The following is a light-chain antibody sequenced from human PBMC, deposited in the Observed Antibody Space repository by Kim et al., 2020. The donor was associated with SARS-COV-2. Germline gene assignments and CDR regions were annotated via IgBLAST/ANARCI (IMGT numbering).Light chain of an antibody. CDR1: RIGSKS. V-gene: IGLV3-21*01. CDR2: NDN. J-gene: IGLJ1*01. CDR3: QVWDTITDHYV. Sequence: PRKTARITWGRNRIGSKSVHWDQKKPRQAPVLDINNDNYRPSHIPERFSVSTCGDTTTLTRSRVEAGDEANYYCQVWDTITDHYVFGTGTKVTVL.